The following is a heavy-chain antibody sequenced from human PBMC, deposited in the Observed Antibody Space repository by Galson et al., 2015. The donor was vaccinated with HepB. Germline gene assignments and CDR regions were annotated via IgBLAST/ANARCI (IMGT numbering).Heavy chain of an antibody. D-gene: IGHD6-19*01. J-gene: IGHJ4*02. V-gene: IGHV3-30-3*01. CDR2: ISYDGSNK. CDR1: GFTFSSYA. Sequence: SLRLSCAASGFTFSSYAMHWVRQAPGKGLEWVAVISYDGSNKYYADSVKGRFTISRDNSKNTLYLQMNSLRAEDTAVYYCARLCPGWYFDHWGQGTLVTVSS. CDR3: ARLCPGWYFDH.